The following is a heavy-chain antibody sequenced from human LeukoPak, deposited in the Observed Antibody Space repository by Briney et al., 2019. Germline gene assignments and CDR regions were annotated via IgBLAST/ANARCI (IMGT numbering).Heavy chain of an antibody. CDR3: ARVPYSSSWYAPSAFDY. D-gene: IGHD6-13*01. J-gene: IGHJ4*02. V-gene: IGHV4-34*01. CDR2: INHSGST. CDR1: GGSFSVYY. Sequence: SETLSLTCAVYGGSFSVYYWSWIRQPPGKGLEWIGEINHSGSTNYNPSLKSRVTISVDTSKNQFSLKLSSVTAADTAVYYCARVPYSSSWYAPSAFDYWGQGTLVTVSS.